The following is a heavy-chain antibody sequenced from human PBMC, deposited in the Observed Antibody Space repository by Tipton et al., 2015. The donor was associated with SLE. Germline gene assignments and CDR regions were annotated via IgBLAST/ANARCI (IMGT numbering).Heavy chain of an antibody. D-gene: IGHD6-19*01. Sequence: TLSLTCTISGGSMTSFYWSWLRQPPGKGLEWIGYVYHTGSINYNPSLKSRVTISADTSKNQFSLKLSSVTAADTAVYYCARDKSTAVAGTPVFDYWGQGTLVTVSS. V-gene: IGHV4-59*01. CDR3: ARDKSTAVAGTPVFDY. CDR2: VYHTGSI. CDR1: GGSMTSFY. J-gene: IGHJ4*02.